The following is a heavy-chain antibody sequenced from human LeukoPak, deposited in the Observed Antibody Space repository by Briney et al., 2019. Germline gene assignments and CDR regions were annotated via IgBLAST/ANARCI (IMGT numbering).Heavy chain of an antibody. CDR1: GGSISSGGYY. J-gene: IGHJ4*02. Sequence: TLSLTCTVSGGSISSGGYYWSWIRQHPGKGLGWIGYIYYSGSTYYNPSLKSRVTISVDTSKNQFSLKLSSVTAADTAVYYCARATRPANDYGDYFDYWGQGTLVTVSS. V-gene: IGHV4-31*03. CDR3: ARATRPANDYGDYFDY. CDR2: IYYSGST. D-gene: IGHD4-17*01.